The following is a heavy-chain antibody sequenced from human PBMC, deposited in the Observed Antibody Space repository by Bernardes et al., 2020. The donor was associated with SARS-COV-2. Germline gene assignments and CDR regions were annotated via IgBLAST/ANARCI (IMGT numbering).Heavy chain of an antibody. J-gene: IGHJ6*02. V-gene: IGHV4-4*07. D-gene: IGHD6-19*01. CDR2: IYTSGST. Sequence: WVSLRLTCTVSGGSISSYYRSWIRQPAGKGLEWIGRIYTSGSTNYNPSLKSRVTMSVDTSKNQFSLKLSSVTAADTAVYYCARIAVAAYYYYGMDVWGQGTTLTVSS. CDR3: ARIAVAAYYYYGMDV. CDR1: GGSISSYY.